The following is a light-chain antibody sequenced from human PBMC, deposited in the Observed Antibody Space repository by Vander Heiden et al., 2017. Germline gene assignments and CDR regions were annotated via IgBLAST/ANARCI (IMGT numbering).Light chain of an antibody. CDR1: SSDVGGYNS. J-gene: IGLJ2*01. Sequence: SPGQSVTISCTGTSSDVGGYNSVSWYQQHPGKAPKLMIYDVSKRPSGVPDRFSGSKSGNTASLTISGLQAEDEADYYCCSYAGSYTLVFGGGTKLTVL. V-gene: IGLV2-11*01. CDR2: DVS. CDR3: CSYAGSYTLV.